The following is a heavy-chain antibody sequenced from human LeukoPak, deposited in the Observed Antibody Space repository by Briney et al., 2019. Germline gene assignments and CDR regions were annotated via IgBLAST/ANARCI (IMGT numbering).Heavy chain of an antibody. J-gene: IGHJ4*02. CDR3: ARGAEEYYDFWSGLAFSSPQIDY. V-gene: IGHV3-48*01. CDR1: GFNFSRYS. D-gene: IGHD3-3*01. CDR2: ISSSSSTI. Sequence: GSLKLSCAPSGFNFSRYSKNWVRQAPGKGLEWVSYISSSSSTIYYADSVKGRCTISRDNAKNSLYLQMNSLRAEDTALYYCARGAEEYYDFWSGLAFSSPQIDYWGQGTLVTVSS.